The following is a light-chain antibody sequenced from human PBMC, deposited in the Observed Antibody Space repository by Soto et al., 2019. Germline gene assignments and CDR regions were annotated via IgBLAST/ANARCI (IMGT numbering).Light chain of an antibody. CDR3: QQRGNWIT. V-gene: IGKV3-11*01. CDR2: DAS. J-gene: IGKJ5*01. Sequence: EIVLTQSPATLSLSPGDRTTLSCRTRRSVSSYLAWYQQKPGQAPRLLIYDASNRATGIPARFSASGSGTDFTLTITSLEPEDSAVYYCQQRGNWITFGPGTRLEIK. CDR1: RSVSSY.